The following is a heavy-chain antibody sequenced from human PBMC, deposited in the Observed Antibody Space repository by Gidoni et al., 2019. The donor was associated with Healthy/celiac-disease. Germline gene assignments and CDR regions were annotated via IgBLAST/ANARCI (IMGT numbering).Heavy chain of an antibody. CDR1: GDSFTSYW. Sequence: EVQLVQSGAEVKKPGESLKISCKGSGDSFTSYWIGWVRQMPGKGLEWMEIIYPGDSDTRYSPSFQGQVTISADKSISTAYLQWSSLKASDTAMYYCARLENSRITMVRGARGAHDYWGQGTLVTVSS. D-gene: IGHD3-10*01. CDR2: IYPGDSDT. V-gene: IGHV5-51*01. CDR3: ARLENSRITMVRGARGAHDY. J-gene: IGHJ4*02.